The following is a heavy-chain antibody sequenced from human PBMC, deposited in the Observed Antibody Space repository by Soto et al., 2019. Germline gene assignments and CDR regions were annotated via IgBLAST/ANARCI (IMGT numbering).Heavy chain of an antibody. V-gene: IGHV1-69*01. CDR2: IIPIFGTA. CDR1: GGTFSSYA. J-gene: IGHJ2*01. D-gene: IGHD4-17*01. Sequence: QVRLVQSGAEVKKPGSSVKVSCKASGGTFSSYAISWVRQAPGQGLEWMGGIIPIFGTANYAQKFQGRVTITADESPGAAYMELRSLRSGDAAVYYCARLFYGDQRPDWYFDLLGRGTLVTVSS. CDR3: ARLFYGDQRPDWYFDL.